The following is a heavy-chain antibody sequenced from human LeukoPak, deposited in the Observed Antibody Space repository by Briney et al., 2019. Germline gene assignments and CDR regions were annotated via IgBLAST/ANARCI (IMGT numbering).Heavy chain of an antibody. CDR2: SHNDGNSL. D-gene: IGHD3-10*01. CDR1: GFDFSRYW. V-gene: IGHV3-74*01. Sequence: GGSLRHSCAASGFDFSRYWMHRGRQVRGKEVVWVSHSHNDGNSLSYAEAVKGRFTVSRDNAKNTLHLQVNRLSTADTAVYYCESHNYGYDCWGQGTQVTVCS. J-gene: IGHJ4*02. CDR3: ESHNYGYDC.